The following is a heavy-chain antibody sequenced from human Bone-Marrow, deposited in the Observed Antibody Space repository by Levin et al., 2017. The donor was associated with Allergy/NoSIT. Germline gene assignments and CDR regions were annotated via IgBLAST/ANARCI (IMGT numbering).Heavy chain of an antibody. D-gene: IGHD4-17*01. CDR3: AKDLNYGDYGLSGAMDY. Sequence: TGGSLRLSCAASGFTFRSHGMHWVRQAPGKGLEWVAVILYDGSNKYYADSVKGRFTISRDNFKNTLYLQMDSLRPEDTAVYYCAKDLNYGDYGLSGAMDYWGQGTLVTVSS. CDR1: GFTFRSHG. J-gene: IGHJ4*02. V-gene: IGHV3-30*18. CDR2: ILYDGSNK.